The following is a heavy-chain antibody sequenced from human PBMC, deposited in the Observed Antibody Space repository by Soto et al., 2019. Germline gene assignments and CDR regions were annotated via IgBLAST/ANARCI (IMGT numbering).Heavy chain of an antibody. CDR3: ARYEGRGRLPYGMDV. D-gene: IGHD6-25*01. CDR1: GYSFTGYW. V-gene: IGHV5-51*01. CDR2: IYPGDSDT. Sequence: PGESLKIPCQGSGYSFTGYWIGWVRQMPGKGLEWMGIIYPGDSDTRYSPSFQGQVTISADKSISTAYLQWSSLKASDTAMYYCARYEGRGRLPYGMDVWGQGTTVTVSS. J-gene: IGHJ6*02.